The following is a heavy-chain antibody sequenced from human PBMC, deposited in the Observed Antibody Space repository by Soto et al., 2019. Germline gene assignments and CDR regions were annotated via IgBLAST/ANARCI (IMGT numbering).Heavy chain of an antibody. D-gene: IGHD5-12*01. CDR2: LSTYSGDT. Sequence: QVHLVQSGVELKTPGASVKVSCQASGYTFFTYDISWVRQAPGQGLEWMGWLSTYSGDTTYARKFQGRVTMTTGTFTTTAYLKLRSLSSYDTVVYYCARHHVPTTSEYWFDPWGQGTLVTVSS. CDR3: ARHHVPTTSEYWFDP. CDR1: GYTFFTYD. J-gene: IGHJ5*02. V-gene: IGHV1-18*01.